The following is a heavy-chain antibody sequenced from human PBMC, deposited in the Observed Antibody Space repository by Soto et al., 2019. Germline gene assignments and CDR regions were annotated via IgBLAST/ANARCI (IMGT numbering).Heavy chain of an antibody. D-gene: IGHD2-15*01. V-gene: IGHV5-10-1*04. CDR2: IDPSDSDT. CDR1: GYSFTSYW. Sequence: GESLKISCKGSGYSFTSYWISWVCQMPGKGLEWMGRIDPSDSDTKYSPSFQGQVTISVDKSITTAYLQWSSLKASDTAMYYCARAPGPEVAASLEYYYFSGMDVWGQGTTVTV. CDR3: ARAPGPEVAASLEYYYFSGMDV. J-gene: IGHJ6*02.